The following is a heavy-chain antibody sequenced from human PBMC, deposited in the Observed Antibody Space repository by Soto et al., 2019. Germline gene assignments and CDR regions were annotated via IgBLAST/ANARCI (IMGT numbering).Heavy chain of an antibody. CDR3: ARDTAYGFDI. J-gene: IGHJ3*02. V-gene: IGHV3-48*02. CDR2: ITGISNII. CDR1: GFSFSSYS. Sequence: PGGSLILSCAASGFSFSSYSMNWVRQAPGKGLEWISYITGISNIISYADSVQGRFTISRDNAKTSVFLQMNSLRDDDTAIYYCARDTAYGFDIWGQGTMVTVSS.